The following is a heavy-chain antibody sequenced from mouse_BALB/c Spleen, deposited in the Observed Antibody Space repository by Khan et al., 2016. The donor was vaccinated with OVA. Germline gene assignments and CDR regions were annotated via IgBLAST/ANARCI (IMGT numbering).Heavy chain of an antibody. Sequence: QIQLVQSGPELKKPGETVKISCKASGYTFINYGMNWVKQAPGKGLKWMGWINSNTGEATYADDFKGRFAFSLETSASTAYLQIKDLKNEDTATYVCVWGGRGAMDYWGQGTSVTVSS. J-gene: IGHJ4*01. CDR1: GYTFINYG. CDR3: VWGGRGAMDY. D-gene: IGHD1-1*02. CDR2: INSNTGEA. V-gene: IGHV9-3-1*01.